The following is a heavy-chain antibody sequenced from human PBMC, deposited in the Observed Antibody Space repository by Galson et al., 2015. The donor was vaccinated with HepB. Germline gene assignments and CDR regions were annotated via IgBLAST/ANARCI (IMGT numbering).Heavy chain of an antibody. Sequence: PVKVSCKAPGGTYSSDAISWVRQAPGQGLEWMGRIIPILGITNHAQKFQGRVTITADKSTSTTYMELSSLRSEDTAVYYCASLDSSSPFDAFDIWGQGTMVTVSS. CDR2: IIPILGIT. CDR1: GGTYSSDA. J-gene: IGHJ3*02. V-gene: IGHV1-69*04. D-gene: IGHD6-13*01. CDR3: ASLDSSSPFDAFDI.